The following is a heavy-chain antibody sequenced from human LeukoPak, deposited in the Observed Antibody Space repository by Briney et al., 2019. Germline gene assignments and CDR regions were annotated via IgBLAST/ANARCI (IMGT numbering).Heavy chain of an antibody. CDR3: ARAVPAALVSRWFDP. D-gene: IGHD2-2*01. V-gene: IGHV4-61*02. CDR1: GGSISSGSYY. J-gene: IGHJ5*02. CDR2: IYTSGST. Sequence: SETLSLTCTVSGGSISSGSYYWSWIRQPAGKGLEWIGRIYTSGSTNYSPSLKSRVTISVDTSKNQFSLKLSSATAADTAVYYCARAVPAALVSRWFDPWGQGTLVTVSS.